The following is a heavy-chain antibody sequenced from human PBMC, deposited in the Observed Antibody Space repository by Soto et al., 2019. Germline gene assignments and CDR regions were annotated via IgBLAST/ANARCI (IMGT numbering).Heavy chain of an antibody. D-gene: IGHD1-1*01. CDR1: GASISGFY. J-gene: IGHJ5*02. V-gene: IGHV4-4*07. CDR3: VRDGTKTLRDWFDP. Sequence: SETLSLTCTVSGASISGFYWSWIRKSAGKGLEWIGRIYATGTTDYNPSLKSRVMMSEDTSKKQFSLKLRSVTAADTAVYYCVRDGTKTLRDWFDPWGQGISVTVS. CDR2: IYATGTT.